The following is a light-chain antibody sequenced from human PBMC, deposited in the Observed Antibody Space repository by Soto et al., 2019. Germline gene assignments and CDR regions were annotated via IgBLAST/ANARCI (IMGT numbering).Light chain of an antibody. CDR2: DVS. J-gene: IGLJ3*02. CDR3: CSFAGSYTFWV. Sequence: QSVLTQPRSVSGSPGQSVTISCTGTSSDVGDYNYVSWYQQYPGKAPKLVIYDVSKRPSGVPDRFSGSKSGNTASLTISGLQAEDEAHYYCCSFAGSYTFWVFGGGTKVTVL. CDR1: SSDVGDYNY. V-gene: IGLV2-11*01.